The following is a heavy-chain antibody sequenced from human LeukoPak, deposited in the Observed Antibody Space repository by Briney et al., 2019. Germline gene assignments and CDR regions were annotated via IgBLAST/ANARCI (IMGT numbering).Heavy chain of an antibody. J-gene: IGHJ3*02. CDR3: ARDHIVVVPAADDAFDI. D-gene: IGHD2-2*01. CDR1: GYTFTSYG. V-gene: IGHV1-18*01. Sequence: EASVKVSCKASGYTFTSYGISWVRQAPGQGLEWMGWISTYNGNTNYAQKLQGRVTMTTDTSTSTAYMELRSLRSDDTAVYYCARDHIVVVPAADDAFDIWGQGTMVTVSS. CDR2: ISTYNGNT.